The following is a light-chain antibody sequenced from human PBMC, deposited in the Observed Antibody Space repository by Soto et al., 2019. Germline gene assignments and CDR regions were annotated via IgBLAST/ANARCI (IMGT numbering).Light chain of an antibody. CDR3: QQYNSYLFT. J-gene: IGKJ3*01. CDR1: QSISSW. CDR2: KAS. Sequence: DIQMTQSPSTLSASVGDRVTITCRASQSISSWLAWYQQKPGKAPKLLIYKASSLESGVPSRFSGSGSGTAVTLTISSLQPDDFATYYCQQYNSYLFTFGPGTKVDIK. V-gene: IGKV1-5*03.